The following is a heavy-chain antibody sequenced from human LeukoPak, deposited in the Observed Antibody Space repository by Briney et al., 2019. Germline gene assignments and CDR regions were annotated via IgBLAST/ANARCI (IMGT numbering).Heavy chain of an antibody. CDR3: AGPTGYNWNYYYGMDV. V-gene: IGHV3-30-3*01. Sequence: SCKASGYTFTGYYMHWVRQAPGKGLEWVAVISYDGSNKYYADSVKGRFTISRDNSKNTLYLQMNSLRAEDTAVYYCAGPTGYNWNYYYGMDVWGQGTTVTVSS. D-gene: IGHD1-20*01. CDR1: GYTFTGYY. J-gene: IGHJ6*02. CDR2: ISYDGSNK.